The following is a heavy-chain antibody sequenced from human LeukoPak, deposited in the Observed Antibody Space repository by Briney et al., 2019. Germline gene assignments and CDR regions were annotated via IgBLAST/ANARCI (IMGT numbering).Heavy chain of an antibody. D-gene: IGHD3-22*01. V-gene: IGHV4-59*01. J-gene: IGHJ4*02. CDR1: GGSISSYY. CDR2: IYYSGST. Sequence: SETLSLTCTVSGGSISSYYWSWIRQPPGKGLEWIGYIYYSGSTNYNPSLKSRVTISVDTSKNQFSLKLSSVTAADMAVYYCARERGDNYECSGYKDYWGQGTLVTVSS. CDR3: ARERGDNYECSGYKDY.